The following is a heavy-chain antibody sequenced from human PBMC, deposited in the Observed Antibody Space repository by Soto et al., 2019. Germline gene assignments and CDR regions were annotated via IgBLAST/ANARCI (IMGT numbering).Heavy chain of an antibody. D-gene: IGHD1-26*01. CDR2: IIPIFGTA. CDR3: ARVARSGSFDYFDY. V-gene: IGHV1-69*01. Sequence: VKVSCKASGGTFSSYAISWVRQAPGQGLEWMGGIIPIFGTANYAQKFQGRVTITADESTSTAYMELSSLRSEDTAVYYCARVARSGSFDYFDYWGQGTLVTVSS. CDR1: GGTFSSYA. J-gene: IGHJ4*02.